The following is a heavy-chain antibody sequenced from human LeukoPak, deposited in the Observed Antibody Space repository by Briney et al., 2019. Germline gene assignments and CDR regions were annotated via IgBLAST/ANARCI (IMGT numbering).Heavy chain of an antibody. CDR3: ARAWAACGGDCYSLFGFDY. J-gene: IGHJ4*02. CDR1: GYTFTSYG. V-gene: IGHV1-18*01. CDR2: ISAYNGNT. D-gene: IGHD2-21*02. Sequence: ASVKVSCKASGYTFTSYGISWVRQAPGQGLEWMGWISAYNGNTNYAQKLQGRVTMTTDTSTSTAYMELSSLRSEDTAVYYCARAWAACGGDCYSLFGFDYWGQGTLVTVSS.